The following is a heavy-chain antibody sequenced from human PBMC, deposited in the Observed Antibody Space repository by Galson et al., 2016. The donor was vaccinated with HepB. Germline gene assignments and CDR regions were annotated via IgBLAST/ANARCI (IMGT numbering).Heavy chain of an antibody. CDR3: ARVFYSRSSIATRGVRYQYFYAMDV. CDR1: GLTFSNYD. J-gene: IGHJ6*02. Sequence: SLRLSCAASGLTFSNYDIHWVRQTTGEGLEWVSGIGPSGDAHYPGSVKGRFTISRENAKNSLYLQMNSLRAEDTAVYFCARVFYSRSSIATRGVRYQYFYAMDVWGQGTTVTVSS. V-gene: IGHV3-13*01. D-gene: IGHD6-6*01. CDR2: IGPSGDA.